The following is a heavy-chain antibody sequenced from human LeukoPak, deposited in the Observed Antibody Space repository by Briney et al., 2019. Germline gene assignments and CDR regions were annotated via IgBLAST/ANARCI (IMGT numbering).Heavy chain of an antibody. Sequence: SETLSLTCAVYGGSFSGYYWSWIRLPPGKGLEWIGEINHSGSTNYNPSLKSRVTISVDTSKNQFSLKLSSVTAADTAVYYCARIAYYDILTGYSIDAFDIWGQGTMVTVSS. D-gene: IGHD3-9*01. CDR2: INHSGST. CDR3: ARIAYYDILTGYSIDAFDI. V-gene: IGHV4-34*01. CDR1: GGSFSGYY. J-gene: IGHJ3*02.